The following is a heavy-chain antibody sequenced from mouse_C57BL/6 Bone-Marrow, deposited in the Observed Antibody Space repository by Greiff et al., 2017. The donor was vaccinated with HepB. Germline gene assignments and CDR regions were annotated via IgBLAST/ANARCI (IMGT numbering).Heavy chain of an antibody. J-gene: IGHJ1*03. CDR3: ARSTYYYGSSYWYFDV. D-gene: IGHD1-1*01. CDR1: GYTFTSYW. Sequence: QVQLQQPGAELVKPGASVKLSCKASGYTFTSYWMHWVKHRPGQGLEWIGMIHPNSGSTNYNEKFKSKATLTVDKSSSTAYMQLSSLTSEDSAVYYCARSTYYYGSSYWYFDVWGTGTTVTVSS. CDR2: IHPNSGST. V-gene: IGHV1-64*01.